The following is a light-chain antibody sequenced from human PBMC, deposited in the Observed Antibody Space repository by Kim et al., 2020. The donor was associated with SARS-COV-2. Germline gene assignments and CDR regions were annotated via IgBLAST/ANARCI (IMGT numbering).Light chain of an antibody. CDR2: QDS. J-gene: IGLJ3*02. CDR3: QAWDSSTAV. V-gene: IGLV3-1*01. Sequence: SVSTGQTASITCSGDKLGDKYASWYQQKPGQSPVLVIYQDSKRPSGIPERFSGSNSGNTATLTISGTQAMDEADYYCQAWDSSTAVFGGGTQLTVL. CDR1: KLGDKY.